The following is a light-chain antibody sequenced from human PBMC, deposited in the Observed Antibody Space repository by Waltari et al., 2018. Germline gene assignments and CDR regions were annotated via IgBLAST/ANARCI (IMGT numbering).Light chain of an antibody. CDR1: SSDVGGYNY. Sequence: QSALTQPAPVSGSPGQSLTISCTGTSSDVGGYNYVSWYQQHPGKAPKLMIYEVSNRPSGVSNRFSGSKSGNTASLTISGLQAEDEADYYCSSYTSSSTLYVFGTGTKVTVL. J-gene: IGLJ1*01. CDR2: EVS. CDR3: SSYTSSSTLYV. V-gene: IGLV2-14*01.